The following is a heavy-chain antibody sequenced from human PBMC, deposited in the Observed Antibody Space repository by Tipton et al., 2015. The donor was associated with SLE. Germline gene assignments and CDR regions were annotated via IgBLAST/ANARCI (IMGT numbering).Heavy chain of an antibody. J-gene: IGHJ4*02. V-gene: IGHV4-4*02. CDR3: TTARTGCSRNSCYLDN. CDR2: INYSGTT. D-gene: IGHD2-2*01. CDR1: RGSISGTYW. Sequence: TLSLTCAASRGSISGTYWWTWVRQSPGRGLEWIGDINYSGTTNYNPSLSSRVTISLDKSRDQFYLILTSVTAADTAVYYCTTARTGCSRNSCYLDNWGRGTLVTVSS.